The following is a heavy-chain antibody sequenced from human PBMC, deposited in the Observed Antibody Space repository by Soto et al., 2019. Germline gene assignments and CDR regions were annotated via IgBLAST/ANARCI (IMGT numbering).Heavy chain of an antibody. CDR2: ISPYNDYT. D-gene: IGHD3-16*01. Sequence: QVQLAQSANEVKKPGASVRVSCKAAGYTFIRYGIAWVRQAPGQGLEWMGWISPYNDYTVYAQKFQGRVSMTADTSTRTVYMNLRGLKSDDTAVYYCARGGYYDNSWGKLTHYGLDVWGQGPSVSVSS. CDR3: ARGGYYDNSWGKLTHYGLDV. CDR1: GYTFIRYG. J-gene: IGHJ6*02. V-gene: IGHV1-18*01.